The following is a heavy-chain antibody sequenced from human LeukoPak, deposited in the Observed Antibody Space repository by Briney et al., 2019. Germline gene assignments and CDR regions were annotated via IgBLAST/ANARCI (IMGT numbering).Heavy chain of an antibody. CDR1: GYTLTELS. Sequence: ASVKVSCKVSGYTLTELSMHWVRQAPGKGLEWMGGLDPENGETIYAQKFQGRVTMTEDTSTNTAYMELSSLRSEDTAVYYCAIHRFWSGYYAFDYWGQGTLVTVSS. V-gene: IGHV1-24*01. D-gene: IGHD3-3*01. CDR3: AIHRFWSGYYAFDY. CDR2: LDPENGET. J-gene: IGHJ4*02.